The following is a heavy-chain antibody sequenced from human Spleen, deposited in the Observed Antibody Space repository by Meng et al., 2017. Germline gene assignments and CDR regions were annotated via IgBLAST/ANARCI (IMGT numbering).Heavy chain of an antibody. D-gene: IGHD1-1*01. CDR1: GFTFSSYA. CDR3: TTSPYGRLERDAFDI. J-gene: IGHJ3*02. Sequence: GESLKISCAASGFTFSSYAMSWVRQAPGKGLEWVSAISGSGGSTYYADSVKGRFTISRDNSKNTLYLQMNSLKTEDTAVYYCTTSPYGRLERDAFDIWGQGTMVTVSS. CDR2: ISGSGGST. V-gene: IGHV3-23*01.